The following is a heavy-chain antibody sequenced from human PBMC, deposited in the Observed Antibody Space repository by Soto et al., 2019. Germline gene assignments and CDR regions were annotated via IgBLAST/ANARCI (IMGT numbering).Heavy chain of an antibody. CDR1: GGSISSGDYY. V-gene: IGHV4-30-4*01. Sequence: SETLSLTCTVSGGSISSGDYYWSWIRQPPGKGLEWIGYIYYSGSTYYNPSLKSRVTISVDTSKNQFSLKLSSVTAADTAVYYCARTGYCGGDCWYYFDYWGQGILVTFSS. CDR3: ARTGYCGGDCWYYFDY. J-gene: IGHJ4*02. D-gene: IGHD2-21*02. CDR2: IYYSGST.